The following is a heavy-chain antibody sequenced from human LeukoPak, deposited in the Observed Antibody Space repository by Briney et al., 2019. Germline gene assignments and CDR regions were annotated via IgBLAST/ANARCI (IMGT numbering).Heavy chain of an antibody. CDR3: ATQITMVRGVIY. V-gene: IGHV3-23*01. Sequence: QTGGSLRLSCAASGFTFSSYAMSWVRQAPGKGLEWVSAISGSGGSTYYADSVKGRFTISRDNSKNTLYLQMNSLRAEDTAVYYCATQITMVRGVIYWGQGTTVTVSS. CDR2: ISGSGGST. J-gene: IGHJ6*02. D-gene: IGHD3-10*01. CDR1: GFTFSSYA.